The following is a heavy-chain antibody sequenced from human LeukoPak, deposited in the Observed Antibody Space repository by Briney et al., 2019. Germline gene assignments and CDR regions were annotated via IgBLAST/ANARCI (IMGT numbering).Heavy chain of an antibody. D-gene: IGHD4-11*01. Sequence: SETLSLTCTVSGGSISSHYWSWIRQPPGKGLEWIGYIYYSGSTNYNPSLKSRVTISVDTSKNQFSLKLSSVTAADTAVYYCVRHSDYTRPASFDYWGQGTLVTVSS. J-gene: IGHJ4*02. CDR2: IYYSGST. CDR3: VRHSDYTRPASFDY. CDR1: GGSISSHY. V-gene: IGHV4-59*08.